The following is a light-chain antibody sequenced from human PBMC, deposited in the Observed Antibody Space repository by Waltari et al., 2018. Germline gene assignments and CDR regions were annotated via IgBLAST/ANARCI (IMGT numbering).Light chain of an antibody. J-gene: IGKJ2*02. V-gene: IGKV3D-15*01. CDR1: QYIGTN. CDR3: EQYNNWPPCT. CDR2: TSS. Sequence: ELVMTQSPATLSVSPGERVTLSCRASQYIGTNLSWYQQTPGQAPRLLLYTSSTRATGIPARFSGSGSGTDFTLTISGLQSEDFAVYYCEQYNNWPPCTFGQGTRLEI.